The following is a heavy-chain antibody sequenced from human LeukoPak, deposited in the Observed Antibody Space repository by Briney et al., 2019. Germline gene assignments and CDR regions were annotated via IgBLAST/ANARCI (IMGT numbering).Heavy chain of an antibody. J-gene: IGHJ3*02. V-gene: IGHV3-7*01. CDR1: GFTFSTYW. D-gene: IGHD3-22*01. Sequence: GGSLRLSCEASGFTFSTYWMSWVRQAPGKGPECVANIKPDGSDKYYVDSMKGRFTISRDNDKNSLYLQMNSLRAEDTAVYYCAREGYDSDAFDIWGQGTMVTVSS. CDR3: AREGYDSDAFDI. CDR2: IKPDGSDK.